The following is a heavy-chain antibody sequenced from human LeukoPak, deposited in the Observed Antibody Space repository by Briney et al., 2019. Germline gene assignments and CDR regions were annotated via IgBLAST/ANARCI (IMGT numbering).Heavy chain of an antibody. J-gene: IGHJ3*01. CDR2: IFFTGPT. V-gene: IGHV4-39*01. CDR3: ARQHNTARVGAFDV. CDR1: GASMSHGFNY. Sequence: NPSETLSLTCTVSGASMSHGFNYWGWIRQPPGKGLEWIGSIFFTGPTYYNPSLQSRLTISADSSKNQFSLRVTSVTAADTALYYCARQHNTARVGAFDVWGQGTMVVVSS. D-gene: IGHD5-18*01.